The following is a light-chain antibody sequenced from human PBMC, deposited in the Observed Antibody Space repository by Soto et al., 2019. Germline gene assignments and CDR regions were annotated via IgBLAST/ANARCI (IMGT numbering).Light chain of an antibody. V-gene: IGKV1-39*01. CDR1: QSISRY. J-gene: IGKJ5*01. Sequence: DIQITQSPSSLSSSLLDIVTITCRASQSISRYLNWYQQKPGKAPNLLIYVASSLQSEVPSRFSGSGSGTDFTLTITSLQPEDFATYYCQQSYGTPITFGQGTRLEIK. CDR2: VAS. CDR3: QQSYGTPIT.